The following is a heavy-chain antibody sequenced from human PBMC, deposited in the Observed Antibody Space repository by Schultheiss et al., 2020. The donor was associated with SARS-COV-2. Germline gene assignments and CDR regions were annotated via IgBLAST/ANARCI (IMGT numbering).Heavy chain of an antibody. V-gene: IGHV1-2*02. Sequence: ASVKVSCKASGYTFTGYYMHWVRQAPGQGLEWMGWINPNSGGTNYAQKFQGRVTMTRNTSISTAYMELSSLRSDDTAVYYCATRYCSGGSCYYSGSYPYWGQGTLVTVSS. CDR3: ATRYCSGGSCYYSGSYPY. J-gene: IGHJ4*02. D-gene: IGHD2-15*01. CDR1: GYTFTGYY. CDR2: INPNSGGT.